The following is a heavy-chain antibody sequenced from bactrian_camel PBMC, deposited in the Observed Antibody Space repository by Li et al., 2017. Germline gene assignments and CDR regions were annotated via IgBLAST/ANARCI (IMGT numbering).Heavy chain of an antibody. CDR2: IGIDGTT. J-gene: IGHJ4*01. Sequence: HVQLVESGGGSVQAGGSLTLSCVATGYTYNSYCMAWFRQSPHTSWLERERVARIGIDGTTTYADSVKGRFTISRDNAKTSVYLQMDSLKPDDTAVYYCAATGQMLKVAGCRTQGTQVTVS. D-gene: IGHD5*01. CDR1: GYTYNSYC. V-gene: IGHV3S63*01.